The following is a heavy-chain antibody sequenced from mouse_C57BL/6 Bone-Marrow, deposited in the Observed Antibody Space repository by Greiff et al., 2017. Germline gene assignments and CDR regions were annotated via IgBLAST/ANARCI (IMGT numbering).Heavy chain of an antibody. CDR3: ASSLDY. D-gene: IGHD6-1*01. CDR1: GYTFTSYW. V-gene: IGHV1-64*01. Sequence: QVQLQQPGAELVKPGASVKLSCKASGYTFTSYWMHWVKQRPGQGLEWIGMIPPNSGSTNYNEKFKSKAPLTVDKASRTASMQLSSRTSEDSSVYYCASSLDYWGQGTTLTVSS. J-gene: IGHJ2*01. CDR2: IPPNSGST.